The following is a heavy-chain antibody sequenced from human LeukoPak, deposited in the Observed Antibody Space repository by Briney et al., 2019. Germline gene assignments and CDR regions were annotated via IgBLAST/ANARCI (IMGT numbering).Heavy chain of an antibody. CDR2: INPNSGGT. V-gene: IGHV1-2*02. J-gene: IGHJ4*02. D-gene: IGHD5-12*01. Sequence: ASVKVSCKASGYTFTGYYMHWVRQAPGQGLEWMGWINPNSGGTNYAQKFQGRVTMTRDTSISTAYMELSRLRSDDTAVYYCATGGPDIVATIAFDYWGQGTLVTVSS. CDR1: GYTFTGYY. CDR3: ATGGPDIVATIAFDY.